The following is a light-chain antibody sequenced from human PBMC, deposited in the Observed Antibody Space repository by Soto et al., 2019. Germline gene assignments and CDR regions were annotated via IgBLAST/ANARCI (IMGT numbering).Light chain of an antibody. CDR1: SSDLGTYNY. J-gene: IGLJ1*01. V-gene: IGLV2-23*02. CDR2: DVR. CDR3: FSSGGSPTYV. Sequence: QSALTQPASVSGSPGQSITISCIGTSSDLGTYNYVSWYQQHPDKAPKLIIYDVRYRPSGVSDRFSGSKSGDTASLIISGLQAEDEADYYCFSSGGSPTYVFGTGTKLTVL.